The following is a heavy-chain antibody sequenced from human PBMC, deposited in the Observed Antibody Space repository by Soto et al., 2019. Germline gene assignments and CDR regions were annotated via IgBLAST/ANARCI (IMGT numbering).Heavy chain of an antibody. CDR2: ISWNSGSI. V-gene: IGHV3-9*01. Sequence: EVQIVESGGGLVKPGRYLRLSCAAYGFTFDDYAMHWVRQAPGKGLEWGSGISWNSGSIGYADSVKGRFTISGDNAKNSLYLQMNGLRAEDTALYYCAKETLPFAVVVTGPFDYWGQGTRVTVSS. CDR1: GFTFDDYA. CDR3: AKETLPFAVVVTGPFDY. J-gene: IGHJ4*02. D-gene: IGHD2-21*02.